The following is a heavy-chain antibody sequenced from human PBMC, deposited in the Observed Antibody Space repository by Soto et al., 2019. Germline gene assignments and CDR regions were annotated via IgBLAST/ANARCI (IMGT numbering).Heavy chain of an antibody. J-gene: IGHJ4*02. Sequence: PGGSLRLSCAASGFTFSSYAMHWVRQAPGKGLEWVAVISYDGSNKYYADSVKGRFTISRDNSKNTLYLQMNSLRAEDTAVYYCARNPHCTNGVCYDYWGQGTLVTVSS. CDR2: ISYDGSNK. CDR1: GFTFSSYA. D-gene: IGHD2-8*01. V-gene: IGHV3-30-3*01. CDR3: ARNPHCTNGVCYDY.